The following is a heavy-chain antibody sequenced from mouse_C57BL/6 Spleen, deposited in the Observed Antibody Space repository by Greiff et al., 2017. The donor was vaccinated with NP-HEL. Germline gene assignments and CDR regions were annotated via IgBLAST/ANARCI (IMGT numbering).Heavy chain of an antibody. CDR2: ISSGSSTI. CDR1: GFTFSDYG. J-gene: IGHJ4*01. V-gene: IGHV5-17*01. D-gene: IGHD1-1*01. Sequence: EVNVVESGGGLVKPGGSLKLSCAASGFTFSDYGMHWVRQAPEKGLEWVAYISSGSSTIYYADTVKGRCTISRDNAKNTLFLQMTSLRSEDTAMYDCARDYYGSSYDAMDYWGQGTSVTVSS. CDR3: ARDYYGSSYDAMDY.